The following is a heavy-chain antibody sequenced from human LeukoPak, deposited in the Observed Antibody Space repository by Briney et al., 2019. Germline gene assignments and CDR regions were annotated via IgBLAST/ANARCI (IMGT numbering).Heavy chain of an antibody. V-gene: IGHV4-31*03. Sequence: SETLSLTCTVSGGSISSGGYYWSWIRQHPGKGLEWIGYIYYSGSTYYNPSLKSRVTISVDTSKNQFSLKLSSVTAADTAVYYCARSYSSRRGEYYFDYWGQGTLVTVSS. CDR2: IYYSGST. J-gene: IGHJ4*02. CDR3: ARSYSSRRGEYYFDY. CDR1: GGSISSGGYY. D-gene: IGHD6-13*01.